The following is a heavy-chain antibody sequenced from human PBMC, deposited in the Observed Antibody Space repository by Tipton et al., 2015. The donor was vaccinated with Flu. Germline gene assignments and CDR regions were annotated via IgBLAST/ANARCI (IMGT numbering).Heavy chain of an antibody. CDR1: GDSINSDYY. CDR3: ARVSPRRVTSIQVVMLPEGYFDH. CDR2: IFHTGST. D-gene: IGHD4-23*01. J-gene: IGHJ4*02. Sequence: TLSLTCTVSGDSINSDYYWGWIRQPPGKGLEWIGNIFHTGSTYHNPSLKGRVALSVDRSKNQFSLKVISVTAADTAVYYCARVSPRRVTSIQVVMLPEGYFDHWGQGALVTVSS. V-gene: IGHV4-38-2*02.